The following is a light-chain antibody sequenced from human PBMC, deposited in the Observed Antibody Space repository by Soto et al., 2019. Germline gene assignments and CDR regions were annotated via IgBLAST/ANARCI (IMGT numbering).Light chain of an antibody. CDR2: KAS. CDR1: QSISSW. V-gene: IGKV1-5*03. J-gene: IGKJ1*01. Sequence: DIQMTQSPSTLSASVGDRVTITCRASQSISSWLAWYQQKPGKAPKLLIYKASSLESGVPSRFSGSGSGTEFTLTISSLQADDFATYYCQQYNSYIWTFGQGTKVEIK. CDR3: QQYNSYIWT.